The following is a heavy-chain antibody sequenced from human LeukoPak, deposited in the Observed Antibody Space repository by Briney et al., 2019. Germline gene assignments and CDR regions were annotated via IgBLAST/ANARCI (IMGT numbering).Heavy chain of an antibody. J-gene: IGHJ6*03. CDR3: AKNSDRGAYCSGGSCYPYYYYYIDV. CDR2: ISGSGGST. Sequence: GGSLRLSCAASGFTFSSYSMNWVRQAPGKGLEWVSAISGSGGSTYYADSVKGRFTISRDNSKNTLYLQMNSLRAEDTAIYYCAKNSDRGAYCSGGSCYPYYYYYIDVWGKGTTVTISS. V-gene: IGHV3-23*01. CDR1: GFTFSSYS. D-gene: IGHD2-15*01.